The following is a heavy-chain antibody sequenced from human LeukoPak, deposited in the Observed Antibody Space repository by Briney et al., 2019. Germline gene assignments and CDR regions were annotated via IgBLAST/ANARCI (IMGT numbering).Heavy chain of an antibody. V-gene: IGHV3-23*01. CDR2: VSGSGDGT. J-gene: IGHJ4*02. D-gene: IGHD4-17*01. Sequence: PGGSLRLSCAASGFTFNSYAMGWVRQAPGKGLEWVSSVSGSGDGTYYADSVKGRFTISSDNSKKTLDLHMDSLRAEDTAVYYCAKERLGGNYGDYAVDYWGQGTMVTVSS. CDR3: AKERLGGNYGDYAVDY. CDR1: GFTFNSYA.